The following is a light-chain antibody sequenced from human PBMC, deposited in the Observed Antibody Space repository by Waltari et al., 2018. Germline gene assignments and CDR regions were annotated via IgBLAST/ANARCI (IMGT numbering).Light chain of an antibody. V-gene: IGKV3-11*01. CDR1: QSVSNS. Sequence: EVVLTQSPATLSLSPGERATLSCRASQSVSNSLAWYRQKPGQAPSLLIYDASTRAAGIPDRFSGSGSGTDFTLTIISNLQPEDIATYYCQRHDNLSYTFGQGTELVIK. CDR2: DAS. J-gene: IGKJ2*01. CDR3: QRHDNLSYT.